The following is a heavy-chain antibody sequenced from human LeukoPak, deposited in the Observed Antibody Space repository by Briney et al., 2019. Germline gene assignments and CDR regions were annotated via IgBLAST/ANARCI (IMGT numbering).Heavy chain of an antibody. CDR3: AKMVHTEQWLVPLDY. Sequence: PGGSLRLSCAASGFTFSNYAMSWVRQAPGKGLEWVSAVSGTGGSTYYADSVKGRFTISRDNSKNTLYLQMNSLRAEDTAVYYCAKMVHTEQWLVPLDYWGQGTLVTVSS. J-gene: IGHJ4*02. V-gene: IGHV3-23*01. CDR2: VSGTGGST. CDR1: GFTFSNYA. D-gene: IGHD6-19*01.